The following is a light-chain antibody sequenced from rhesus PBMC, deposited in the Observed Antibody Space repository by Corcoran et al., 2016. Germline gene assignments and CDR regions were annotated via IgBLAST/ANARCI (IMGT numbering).Light chain of an antibody. V-gene: IGKV3-10*01. CDR1: QSVSSY. CDR2: GAS. J-gene: IGKJ2*01. CDR3: YQHSSGYS. Sequence: QVILTQSPATLSLSPGERATLSCRASQSVSSYLAWYPQKPGKAPRLLIYGASSRATGIPDRFSGSGSGTDFTLTISSLEPEDVGVYHCYQHSSGYSFGQGTKVEIK.